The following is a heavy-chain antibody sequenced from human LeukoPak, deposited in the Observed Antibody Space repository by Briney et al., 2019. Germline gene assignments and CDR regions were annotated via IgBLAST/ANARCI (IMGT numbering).Heavy chain of an antibody. V-gene: IGHV3-74*01. Sequence: PGGSLRLSCAASGFTFSSYWMHWVRQAPGKGLVWVSRIKSDGSTNYADSVKGRFTISRDHAKNTVSLQMNSLRAEDTGVYYCARAPSEIGGYYPEYFRHWGQGTLVTLSS. D-gene: IGHD3-22*01. CDR1: GFTFSSYW. CDR3: ARAPSEIGGYYPEYFRH. J-gene: IGHJ1*01. CDR2: IKSDGST.